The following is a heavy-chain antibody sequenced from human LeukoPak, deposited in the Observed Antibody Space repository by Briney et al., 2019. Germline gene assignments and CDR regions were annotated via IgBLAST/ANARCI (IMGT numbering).Heavy chain of an antibody. CDR3: ARDRGGMATMIFDY. CDR2: INPSGGST. CDR1: GYTFTSYY. V-gene: IGHV1-46*01. Sequence: ASVKVSCKASGYTFTSYYMHWVRQAPGQGLEWMGIINPSGGSTSYAQKLQGRVTMTRNTSTSTVYMELSSLRSEDTAAYYCARDRGGMATMIFDYWGQGTLVTVSS. D-gene: IGHD5-24*01. J-gene: IGHJ4*02.